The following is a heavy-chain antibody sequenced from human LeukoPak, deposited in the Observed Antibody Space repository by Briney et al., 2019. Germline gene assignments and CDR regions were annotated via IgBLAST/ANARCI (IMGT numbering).Heavy chain of an antibody. CDR3: ARTGLEYQLAFFDY. Sequence: PGRSLRLSCAASGFTFSSYGMHWVRQAPGKGLEWVAVIWYDGSNKYYADSVKGRFTISRDNAKNSLYLQMNSLRAEDTAVYYCARTGLEYQLAFFDYWGQGTLVTVSS. V-gene: IGHV3-33*01. D-gene: IGHD2-2*01. CDR2: IWYDGSNK. CDR1: GFTFSSYG. J-gene: IGHJ4*02.